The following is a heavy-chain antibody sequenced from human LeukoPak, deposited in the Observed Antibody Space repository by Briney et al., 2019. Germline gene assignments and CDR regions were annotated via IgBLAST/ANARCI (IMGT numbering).Heavy chain of an antibody. Sequence: PSETLSLTCAVSGYSFNNGYYWVWIRPPPGKGLEWIGSLYHSDSVYYNSALQSRVSMSVDTSKNQFSLKLSFVTAADTAVYYCARQHDSYFYYYVDVWGSGTTVTVSS. J-gene: IGHJ6*03. CDR3: ARQHDSYFYYYVDV. CDR1: GYSFNNGYY. V-gene: IGHV4-38-2*01. CDR2: LYHSDSV.